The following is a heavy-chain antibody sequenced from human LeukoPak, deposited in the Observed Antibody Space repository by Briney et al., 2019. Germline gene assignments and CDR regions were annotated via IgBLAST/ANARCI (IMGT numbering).Heavy chain of an antibody. Sequence: PGGSLRLSCAASGFTFSSYAMHWVRQAPGKGLEWVAVISYDGSNKYYADSVKGRFTISRDNAKNSLYLQMNSLRAEDTAVYYCARGLGSNPLYYFDYWGQGTLVTVSS. V-gene: IGHV3-30-3*01. CDR1: GFTFSSYA. CDR2: ISYDGSNK. J-gene: IGHJ4*02. CDR3: ARGLGSNPLYYFDY.